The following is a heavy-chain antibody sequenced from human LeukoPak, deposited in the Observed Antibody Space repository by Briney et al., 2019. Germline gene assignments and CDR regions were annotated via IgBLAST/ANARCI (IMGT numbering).Heavy chain of an antibody. J-gene: IGHJ4*02. D-gene: IGHD3-22*01. CDR3: ARGIYDSSGYYYFDY. Sequence: PSETLSLTCTVSGGSISSYYWSWIRQPPGKGLEWIGYIYYSGSTNYNPSLKSRVTISVDTSKNQFSLKLSSVTAADTAVYYCARGIYDSSGYYYFDYWGQGTLVTVSS. CDR1: GGSISSYY. CDR2: IYYSGST. V-gene: IGHV4-59*01.